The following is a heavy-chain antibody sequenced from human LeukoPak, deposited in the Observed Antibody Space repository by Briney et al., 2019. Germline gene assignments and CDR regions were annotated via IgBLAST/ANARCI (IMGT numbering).Heavy chain of an antibody. D-gene: IGHD6-13*01. CDR2: IYYSGST. CDR3: ARTHSSRHAFDI. CDR1: GGSISSYY. V-gene: IGHV4-59*01. Sequence: SETLSLTCTVSGGSISSYYWSWIRQPPGKGLEWIGYIYYSGSTNYNPSLKSRVTISVDTSKNQFSLKLSSVTAADTAVYYCARTHSSRHAFDIWGQGTMVTVSS. J-gene: IGHJ3*02.